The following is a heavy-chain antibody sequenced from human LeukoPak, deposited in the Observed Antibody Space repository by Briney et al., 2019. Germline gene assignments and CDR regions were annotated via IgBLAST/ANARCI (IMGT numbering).Heavy chain of an antibody. CDR1: GYTLTELS. V-gene: IGHV1-24*01. D-gene: IGHD3-22*01. J-gene: IGHJ6*02. CDR2: FDPEDGET. CDR3: AREHYYDKALRHYGMDV. Sequence: GASVKVSCKVSGYTLTELSMHWVRQAPGKGLEWMGGFDPEDGETIYAQKFQGRVTITADKSTSTAYMELSSLRSEDTAVYYCAREHYYDKALRHYGMDVWGQGTTVTVSS.